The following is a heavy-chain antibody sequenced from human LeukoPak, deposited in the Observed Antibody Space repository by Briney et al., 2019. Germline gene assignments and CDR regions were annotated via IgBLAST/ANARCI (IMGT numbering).Heavy chain of an antibody. J-gene: IGHJ4*02. Sequence: GGSLRLSCAASGFTFSSYEMNWVRQAPGKGLEWVSYISSSGSTIYYADSVKGRFTISRDNAKNSLYLQMNSLRAEDTAVYYCASAGGGQWLPRFDYRGQGTLVTVSS. V-gene: IGHV3-48*03. CDR3: ASAGGGQWLPRFDY. D-gene: IGHD6-19*01. CDR2: ISSSGSTI. CDR1: GFTFSSYE.